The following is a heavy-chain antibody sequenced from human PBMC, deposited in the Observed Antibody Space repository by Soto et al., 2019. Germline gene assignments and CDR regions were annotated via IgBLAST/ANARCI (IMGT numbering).Heavy chain of an antibody. CDR2: IYYSGST. CDR3: ARGRAVYYYYYMDV. Sequence: SETLSLTCTVSGGSISSGGYYWSWIRQHPGKGLEWIGYIYYSGSTYYNPSLKSRVTISVDTSKNQFSLKLSSVTAADTAVYYCARGRAVYYYYYMDVWGKGTTVTVSS. CDR1: GGSISSGGYY. V-gene: IGHV4-31*03. J-gene: IGHJ6*03.